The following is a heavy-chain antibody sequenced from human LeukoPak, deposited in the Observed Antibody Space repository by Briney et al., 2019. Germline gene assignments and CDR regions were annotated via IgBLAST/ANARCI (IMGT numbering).Heavy chain of an antibody. V-gene: IGHV3-7*01. Sequence: TGGSLRLSCAASGFNFNNHAMHWVRQAPGKGLEWVATIKEDGSEKYYVDSVKGRFTISRDNAKNSLELQMNSLRAEDTAVYYCARGNTCGNWGQGTLVTVSS. CDR2: IKEDGSEK. J-gene: IGHJ4*02. D-gene: IGHD1/OR15-1a*01. CDR3: ARGNTCGN. CDR1: GFNFNNHA.